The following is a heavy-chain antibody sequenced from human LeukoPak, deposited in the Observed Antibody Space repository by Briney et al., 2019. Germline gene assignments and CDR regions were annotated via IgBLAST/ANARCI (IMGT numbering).Heavy chain of an antibody. Sequence: ASVKVSCKASGYTFSGYHIHWVRQAPGQGLEWMGRINPLNGDTNYAQKFQGRVTMTRDTSIRTAYMELIRLTSDDTALYYCARRYCSGGSCYPDFWGQGTRVTVSS. CDR2: INPLNGDT. CDR3: ARRYCSGGSCYPDF. D-gene: IGHD2-15*01. CDR1: GYTFSGYH. J-gene: IGHJ4*02. V-gene: IGHV1-2*02.